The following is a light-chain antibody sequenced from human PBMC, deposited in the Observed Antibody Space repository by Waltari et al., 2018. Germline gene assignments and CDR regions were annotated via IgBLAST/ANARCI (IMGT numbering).Light chain of an antibody. CDR1: QSVSNY. Sequence: EIVLTQSPATLSLSPGERATLSCSASQSVSNYLAWYQQKPGQAPRLLIYDASTRATGTPARFSGSGSGTDFSLTISSLEPEDFAVYYCQQRGNGLTFGGGTK. J-gene: IGKJ4*01. CDR2: DAS. CDR3: QQRGNGLT. V-gene: IGKV3-11*01.